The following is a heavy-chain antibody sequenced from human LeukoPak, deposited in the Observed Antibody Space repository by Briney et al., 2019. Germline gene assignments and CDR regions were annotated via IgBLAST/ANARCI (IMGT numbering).Heavy chain of an antibody. CDR2: INPNSGGT. V-gene: IGHV1-2*02. CDR3: ARAATAIAYYYYYYMDV. D-gene: IGHD2-21*02. Sequence: ASVKVSCKASGDTLSGYFLHWVRQAPGQGLEWMGWINPNSGGTNYAQKFQGGITMTRDTSIMTAFLELTSLKFDDTAVYFCARAATAIAYYYYYYMDVWGKGTTVTVSS. J-gene: IGHJ6*03. CDR1: GDTLSGYF.